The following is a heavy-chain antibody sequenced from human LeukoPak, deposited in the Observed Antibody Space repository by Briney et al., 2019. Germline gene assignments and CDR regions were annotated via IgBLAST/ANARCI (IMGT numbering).Heavy chain of an antibody. CDR3: AKDTSDGVGATGFYYMDV. CDR2: ISWNIGSI. Sequence: GGSLRLSCAASGFTFDDYAMHWVRQAPGKGLEWVSGISWNIGSIGYADSVKGRFTITRDNAKNSLYLQMNSLRAEDMALYYCAKDTSDGVGATGFYYMDVWGKGATVTVSS. D-gene: IGHD1-26*01. CDR1: GFTFDDYA. V-gene: IGHV3-9*03. J-gene: IGHJ6*03.